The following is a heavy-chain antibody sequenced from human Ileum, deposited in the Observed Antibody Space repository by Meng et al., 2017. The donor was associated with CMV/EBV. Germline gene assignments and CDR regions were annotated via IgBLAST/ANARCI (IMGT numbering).Heavy chain of an antibody. Sequence: GESLKISCAASGFTFSSYWMHWVRQAPGKGLVWVSRIHGDGSSTSYADSVEGRFTISRDNAKNTLYLQMKSLRAEDTAVYYCARLQTSGYGHFDYWGQGTLVTVSS. J-gene: IGHJ4*02. V-gene: IGHV3-74*01. CDR3: ARLQTSGYGHFDY. D-gene: IGHD5-12*01. CDR2: IHGDGSST. CDR1: GFTFSSYW.